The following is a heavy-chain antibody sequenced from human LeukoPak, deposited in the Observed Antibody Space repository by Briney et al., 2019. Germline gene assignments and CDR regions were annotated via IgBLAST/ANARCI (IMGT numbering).Heavy chain of an antibody. D-gene: IGHD1-26*01. V-gene: IGHV3-23*01. CDR1: GFTFSTYG. Sequence: PSGGSLRLSCAASGFTFSTYGMSWVRQAPGKGLEWVSAISGSGDSTYYADSVKGRVTISRDNSKNTLYLQMNSLRAEDTAVYYCASSGRIKGDAFDIWGQGTMVTVSS. CDR3: ASSGRIKGDAFDI. J-gene: IGHJ3*02. CDR2: ISGSGDST.